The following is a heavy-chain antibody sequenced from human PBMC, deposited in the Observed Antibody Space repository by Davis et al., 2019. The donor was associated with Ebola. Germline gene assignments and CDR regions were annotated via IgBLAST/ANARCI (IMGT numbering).Heavy chain of an antibody. Sequence: GESLKISCKGSGYTFPIYWIGWVRQMPGKGLEWMGIIYPGDSDTRYSPSFQGQVTISADKSISTAYLQWSSLKASDTAMYYCARLGKVDYGDYVGPFDYWGQGTLVTVSS. J-gene: IGHJ4*02. CDR1: GYTFPIYW. CDR2: IYPGDSDT. V-gene: IGHV5-51*01. D-gene: IGHD4-17*01. CDR3: ARLGKVDYGDYVGPFDY.